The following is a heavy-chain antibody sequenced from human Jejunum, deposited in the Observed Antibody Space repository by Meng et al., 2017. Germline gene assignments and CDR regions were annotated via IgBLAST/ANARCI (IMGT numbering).Heavy chain of an antibody. Sequence: SETLSLTCAVSGYSISSAYYWGWIRQPPGKGLEWIGNIYHSGSTYYNPSLKSRVTISVDTSKNQFSLKLSSVTAADTAVYYCARGTGSYGSGMDVWGHGTTVTVSS. CDR1: GYSISSAYY. CDR2: IYHSGST. D-gene: IGHD1-26*01. V-gene: IGHV4-38-2*01. J-gene: IGHJ6*02. CDR3: ARGTGSYGSGMDV.